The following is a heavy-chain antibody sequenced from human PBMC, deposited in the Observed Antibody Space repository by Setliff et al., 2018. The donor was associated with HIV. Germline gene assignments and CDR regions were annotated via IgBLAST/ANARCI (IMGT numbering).Heavy chain of an antibody. D-gene: IGHD3-10*01. V-gene: IGHV4-4*07. CDR2: IDSSGTT. Sequence: PSETLSLTCTISGGSFGVYRWSWIRRSAGGGLEWIGRIDSSGTTDYKPSLKGRVAISVDTSRNQFSLRVTSVTAADTAVYFCARDRHSSGLGSYGPWGPGSLVTVSS. CDR1: GGSFGVYR. CDR3: ARDRHSSGLGSYGP. J-gene: IGHJ5*02.